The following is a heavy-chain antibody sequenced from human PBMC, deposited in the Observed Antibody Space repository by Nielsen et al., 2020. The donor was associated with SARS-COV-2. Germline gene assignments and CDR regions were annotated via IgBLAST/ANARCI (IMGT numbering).Heavy chain of an antibody. CDR2: ISAYNGNT. J-gene: IGHJ5*02. Sequence: ASVKVSCKASGYTFTTYGFSWVRQAPGQGLEWMGWISAYNGNTEYAQKFQGRITMTTDTSASTAYMELSSLRAEDTAVYYCAREHTAMAPLTFDPWGQGTLVTVSS. V-gene: IGHV1-18*01. CDR1: GYTFTTYG. D-gene: IGHD5-18*01. CDR3: AREHTAMAPLTFDP.